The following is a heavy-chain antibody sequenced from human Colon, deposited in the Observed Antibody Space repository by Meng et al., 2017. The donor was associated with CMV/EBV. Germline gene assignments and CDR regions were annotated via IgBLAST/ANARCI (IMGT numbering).Heavy chain of an antibody. V-gene: IGHV1-18*01. CDR2: ISGSTGYT. Sequence: VHLVQSGAGVKEPGASGLVSCRSSGYTFTSYGINWGRQAPGQGLEWMGWISGSTGYTNRAQKFQGRVTMTTDTSTSTAYLALTSLTSNDTAVYYCARGRPNWSGVLDYWGQGTLVTVSS. CDR3: ARGRPNWSGVLDY. D-gene: IGHD1-1*01. CDR1: GYTFTSYG. J-gene: IGHJ4*02.